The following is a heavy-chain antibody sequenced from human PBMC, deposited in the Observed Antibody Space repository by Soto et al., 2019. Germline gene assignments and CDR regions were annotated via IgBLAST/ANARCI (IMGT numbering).Heavy chain of an antibody. CDR2: ISAYNGNT. D-gene: IGHD3-3*01. J-gene: IGHJ6*02. V-gene: IGHV1-18*04. CDR1: GYTFTSYG. CDR3: ASSIENYDFWSGAHSYYYGMDV. Sequence: QVQLVQSGAEVKKPGASVKVSCKASGYTFTSYGISWVRQAPGQGLEWMGWISAYNGNTNYAQKLQGRVTMTTDTSTSTAYMELRSLRSDDTAVYYCASSIENYDFWSGAHSYYYGMDVWGQGTTVTVSS.